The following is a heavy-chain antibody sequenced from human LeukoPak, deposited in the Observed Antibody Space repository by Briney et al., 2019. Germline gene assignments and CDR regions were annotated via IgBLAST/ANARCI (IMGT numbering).Heavy chain of an antibody. CDR1: GFTFSSYA. CDR2: IAYDGSNK. J-gene: IGHJ3*02. V-gene: IGHV3-30-3*01. Sequence: PGGSLRLSCAASGFTFSSYAMHWVRQAPGKGLEWVAVIAYDGSNKYYADSVKGRFTISRDNSKNTLYLQMNSLRAEDTAVYYCARAGSHYYDSSATTNDAFDIWGQGTMVTVSS. D-gene: IGHD3-22*01. CDR3: ARAGSHYYDSSATTNDAFDI.